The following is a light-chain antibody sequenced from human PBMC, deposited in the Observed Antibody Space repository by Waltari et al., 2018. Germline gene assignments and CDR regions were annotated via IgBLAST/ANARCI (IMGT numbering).Light chain of an antibody. CDR2: RAS. J-gene: IGKJ1*01. Sequence: DILMTQSPPTLSASMGARVTITCRASRDVSTKLAWYQQKPGRAPKLLIYRASSLESGVPARFSGSGSGTEFTLTISTLQPDDFATYYCQEYGDDLWTFGQGTKVEIK. CDR3: QEYGDDLWT. V-gene: IGKV1-5*03. CDR1: RDVSTK.